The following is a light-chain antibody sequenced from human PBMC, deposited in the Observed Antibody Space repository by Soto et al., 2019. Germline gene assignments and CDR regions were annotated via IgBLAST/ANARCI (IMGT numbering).Light chain of an antibody. Sequence: EIVLTQSPGTLSLSPGERATLSCRPGQSVKKLAWYQQKPGQAPRLLIYDASIRATGIPDRFSGSQSGTDFTLTISRLEREDFALYYCQQYLTSPTWTFGQGTKVEV. CDR1: QSVKK. J-gene: IGKJ1*01. CDR3: QQYLTSPTWT. V-gene: IGKV3-20*01. CDR2: DAS.